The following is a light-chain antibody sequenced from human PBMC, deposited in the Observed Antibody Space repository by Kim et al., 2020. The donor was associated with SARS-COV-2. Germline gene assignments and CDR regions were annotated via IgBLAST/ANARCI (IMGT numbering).Light chain of an antibody. CDR1: QNINKW. CDR2: DAS. J-gene: IGKJ1*01. CDR3: QQYNTYLT. V-gene: IGKV1-5*01. Sequence: AGSVRDRVTITCRASQNINKWLGWYQQKPGKAPNLLIYDASSLQSGVPSRFRSSGSGTEFTLTISSLQPDDFATYYSQQYNTYLTFGQGTKVEIK.